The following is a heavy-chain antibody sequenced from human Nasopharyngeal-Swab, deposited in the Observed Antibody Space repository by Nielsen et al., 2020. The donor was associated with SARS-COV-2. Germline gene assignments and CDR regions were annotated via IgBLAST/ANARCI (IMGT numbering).Heavy chain of an antibody. Sequence: SETLSLTCTVSGGSVSSGSYYWSWIRQPPGKGLEWIGYIYYSGSTNYNPSLKSRVTISVDTSKNQFSLKLSSVTAADTAVYYCASYCGGDCYAFDYWGQGTLVTVSS. CDR2: IYYSGST. CDR3: ASYCGGDCYAFDY. CDR1: GGSVSSGSYY. J-gene: IGHJ4*02. V-gene: IGHV4-61*01. D-gene: IGHD2-21*02.